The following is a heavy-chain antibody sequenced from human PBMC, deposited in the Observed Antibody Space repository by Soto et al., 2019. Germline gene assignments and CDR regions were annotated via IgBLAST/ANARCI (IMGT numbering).Heavy chain of an antibody. J-gene: IGHJ4*02. Sequence: PGGSLRLSCAASGFIFSRYAMHWVRQAPGKGLEWVALISYDVSKKYYADSVKGRFTISRDNSKNTLYLQMNSLRAEDTAVYYCARGLGAPEHYFDYWGQGTLVTV. V-gene: IGHV3-30-3*01. CDR1: GFIFSRYA. CDR3: ARGLGAPEHYFDY. D-gene: IGHD1-26*01. CDR2: ISYDVSKK.